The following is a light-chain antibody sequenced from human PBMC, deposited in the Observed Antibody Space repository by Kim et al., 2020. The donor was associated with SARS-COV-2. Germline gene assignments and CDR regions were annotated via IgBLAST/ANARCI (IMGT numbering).Light chain of an antibody. CDR2: RNN. CDR3: AAWDYSLSDWM. V-gene: IGLV1-47*01. CDR1: SSNIGSNY. Sequence: ELTQPPSASGTPGQRVTISCSGSSSNIGSNYVYWYQQLPGTAPKLLIYRNNQRPSGVPDRFSGSKSGTSASLAISGIRSEDEADFYCAAWDYSLSDWMFGGGTKVTVL. J-gene: IGLJ3*02.